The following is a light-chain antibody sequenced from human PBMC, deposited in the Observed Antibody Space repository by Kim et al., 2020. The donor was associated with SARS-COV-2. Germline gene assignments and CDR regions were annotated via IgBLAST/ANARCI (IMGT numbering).Light chain of an antibody. Sequence: VPPGKTATLSCMASQHLNNFLAWYQQKPGQVPRLLIYLVSTRASGIPARFSGSGSGTEFTLTISSLQSEDSAVYYCQQHDAWPLTFGQGTRLEIK. CDR3: QQHDAWPLT. V-gene: IGKV3-15*01. J-gene: IGKJ5*01. CDR1: QHLNNF. CDR2: LVS.